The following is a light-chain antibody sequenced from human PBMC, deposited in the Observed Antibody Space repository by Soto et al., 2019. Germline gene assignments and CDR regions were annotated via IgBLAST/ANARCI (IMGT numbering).Light chain of an antibody. V-gene: IGLV2-11*01. CDR2: DVT. Sequence: QSALTQPRSVSGSPGQSVTISCTGTSSDVGRYNYVSWYQQHPGKAPKLIIYDVTKRPSGVPDRFSGSKSGNTASLTISGLQAEDEVDYYCAAWDDSLSGVVFGGGTKLTVL. J-gene: IGLJ2*01. CDR1: SSDVGRYNY. CDR3: AAWDDSLSGVV.